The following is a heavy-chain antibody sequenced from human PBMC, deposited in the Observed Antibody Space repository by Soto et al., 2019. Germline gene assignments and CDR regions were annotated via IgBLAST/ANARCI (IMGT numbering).Heavy chain of an antibody. CDR2: ISYDGSNK. Sequence: QVQLVESGGGVVQPGRSLRLSCAASGFTFSSYGMHWVRQAPGKGLEWGAVISYDGSNKYYADSVKGRFTISRDNSKKTLYLQMNRLRAEDTAVYYGAKSRAMAFDIWGQGTMVTVSS. J-gene: IGHJ3*02. CDR1: GFTFSSYG. V-gene: IGHV3-30*18. CDR3: AKSRAMAFDI.